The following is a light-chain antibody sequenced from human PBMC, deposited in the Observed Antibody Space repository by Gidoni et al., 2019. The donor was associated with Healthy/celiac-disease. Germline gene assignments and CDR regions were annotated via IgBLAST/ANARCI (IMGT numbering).Light chain of an antibody. CDR1: QSVSSY. CDR3: QQRSNWPHT. V-gene: IGKV3-11*01. CDR2: DAS. Sequence: EIVLTKSPATLSLSPGERATLSCRASQSVSSYLAWYQQKPGQTPTLLIYDASNRATGIPARFSGSGSGTAVTLTIISLEPEDFAVYYCQQRSNWPHTFGQGTKLEIK. J-gene: IGKJ2*01.